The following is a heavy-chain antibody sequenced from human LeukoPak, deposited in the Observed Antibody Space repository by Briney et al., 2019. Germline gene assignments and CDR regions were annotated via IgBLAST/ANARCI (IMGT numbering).Heavy chain of an antibody. CDR3: ARERERDVLYY. CDR1: GYTFTAYY. D-gene: IGHD3-10*01. J-gene: IGHJ4*02. V-gene: IGHV1-2*02. CDR2: INPNSGGT. Sequence: ASVKVSCKASGYTFTAYYIHWVRQAPGQGLEWMGWINPNSGGTNYAQKFQGRVTMTRDTSIRTVYMDLSRLRSDDTAVYYCARERERDVLYYWGQGTLVTVSS.